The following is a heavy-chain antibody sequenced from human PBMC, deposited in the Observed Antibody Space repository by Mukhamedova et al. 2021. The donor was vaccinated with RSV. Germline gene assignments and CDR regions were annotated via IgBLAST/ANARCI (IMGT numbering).Heavy chain of an antibody. CDR3: ADIANYREP. D-gene: IGHD4/OR15-4a*01. CDR2: GGDK. J-gene: IGHJ5*02. V-gene: IGHV3-7*01. Sequence: GGDKYYVDSVKGRFTISRDNAKNSLYLQMNSLRAEDSGVYYCADIANYREPWGQGTLVTVSS.